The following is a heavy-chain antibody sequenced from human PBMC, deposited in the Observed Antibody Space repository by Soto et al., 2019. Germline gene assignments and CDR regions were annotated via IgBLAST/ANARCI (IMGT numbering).Heavy chain of an antibody. CDR3: ARGYYYDSSGYYPPFDY. CDR1: GYTFTSYG. CDR2: ISAYNGNT. D-gene: IGHD3-22*01. J-gene: IGHJ4*02. Sequence: GASVKVSCKASGYTFTSYGISWVRQAPGQGLEWMGWISAYNGNTNYAQKLQGRVTMTTDTSTSTAYMELRSLRSDDTAVYYCARGYYYDSSGYYPPFDYWGQGTLVTVSS. V-gene: IGHV1-18*01.